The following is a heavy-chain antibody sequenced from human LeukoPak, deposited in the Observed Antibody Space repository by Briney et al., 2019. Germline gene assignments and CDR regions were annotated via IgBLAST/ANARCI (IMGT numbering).Heavy chain of an antibody. J-gene: IGHJ4*02. D-gene: IGHD6-19*01. CDR1: GGTFSSYA. CDR2: IIPILGIA. Sequence: SVKVSCKASGGTFSSYAISWVRQAPGQGLEWMGRIIPILGIANYAQKFQGRVTITADKSTSTAYMELSSLRSEDTAVYYCARSPMGPSIAVAGTDYWGQGTLVTVSS. CDR3: ARSPMGPSIAVAGTDY. V-gene: IGHV1-69*04.